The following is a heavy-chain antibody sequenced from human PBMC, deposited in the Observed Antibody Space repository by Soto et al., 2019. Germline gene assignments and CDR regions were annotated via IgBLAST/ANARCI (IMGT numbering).Heavy chain of an antibody. J-gene: IGHJ4*02. CDR1: GGTFSSYT. Sequence: SVTVSCKASGGTFSSYTISWVRQAPGQGLEWMGRIIPILGIANYAQKFQGRVTITADKSTSTAYMELSSLRSEDTAVYYCARSRVEMATTGYFDYWGQGTLVTVSS. CDR2: IIPILGIA. CDR3: ARSRVEMATTGYFDY. D-gene: IGHD5-12*01. V-gene: IGHV1-69*02.